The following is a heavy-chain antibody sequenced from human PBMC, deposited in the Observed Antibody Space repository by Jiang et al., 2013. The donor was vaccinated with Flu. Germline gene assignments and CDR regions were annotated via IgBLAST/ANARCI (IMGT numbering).Heavy chain of an antibody. Sequence: GGSLRLSCAASGFTLSGYWMHWVRQAPGKGLEWVANIKQDGSEKYYVDSVKGRFAISRDNAKNSLYLQMNSLRAEDSAVYYCARRYMDVWGQGTTVTVSS. CDR1: GFTLSGYW. CDR2: IKQDGSEK. J-gene: IGHJ6*02. V-gene: IGHV3-7*01. D-gene: IGHD3-16*02. CDR3: ARRYMDV.